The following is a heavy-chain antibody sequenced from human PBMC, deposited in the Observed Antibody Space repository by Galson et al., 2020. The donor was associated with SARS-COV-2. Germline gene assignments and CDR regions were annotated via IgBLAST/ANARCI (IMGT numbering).Heavy chain of an antibody. D-gene: IGHD1-26*01. CDR1: GFTFSSYA. CDR2: ISYDGSNK. J-gene: IGHJ4*02. Sequence: GESLKISCAASGFTFSSYAMHWVRQAPGKGLEWVAVISYDGSNKYSDSVKGRFTISRDNSKNTLYLQMNSLRAEDTAVYYCARELGGSYPFDYWGQGTLVTVSS. V-gene: IGHV3-30*04. CDR3: ARELGGSYPFDY.